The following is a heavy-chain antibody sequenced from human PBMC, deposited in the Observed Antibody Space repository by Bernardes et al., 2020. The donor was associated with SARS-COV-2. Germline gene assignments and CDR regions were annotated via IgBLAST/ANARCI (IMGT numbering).Heavy chain of an antibody. CDR2: ISGSGGST. D-gene: IGHD2-2*01. V-gene: IGHV3-23*01. Sequence: GGSLRLSCAASGFTFSSYAMSWVRQAPGKGLEWVSTISGSGGSTYYADSVKGRFTISRDNSNNTLYLQMNSLRAEDTAFYYCAKRAGYCSSTTCYNWFDPWGQGTLVTVSS. J-gene: IGHJ5*02. CDR3: AKRAGYCSSTTCYNWFDP. CDR1: GFTFSSYA.